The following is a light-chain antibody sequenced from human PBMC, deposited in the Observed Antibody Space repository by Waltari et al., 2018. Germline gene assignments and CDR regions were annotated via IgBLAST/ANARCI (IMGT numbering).Light chain of an antibody. Sequence: QAALTQPPSVSGSPGQSVTIPCTATNSDISGYNYVSWYQQHPGKAPKLMIYDVSKRPSGVSDRFSGSKSGNTASLTISGLQAEDEADYYCSSYAGSNTLVFGGGTRLTVL. CDR2: DVS. CDR1: NSDISGYNY. CDR3: SSYAGSNTLV. V-gene: IGLV2-11*01. J-gene: IGLJ2*01.